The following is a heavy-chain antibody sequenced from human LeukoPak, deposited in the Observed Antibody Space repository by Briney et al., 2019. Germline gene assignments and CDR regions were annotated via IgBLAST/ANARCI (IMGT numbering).Heavy chain of an antibody. CDR3: ARGNYYGSGSHDY. D-gene: IGHD3-10*01. CDR1: GFTFSSYE. J-gene: IGHJ4*02. CDR2: ISSSGSTI. V-gene: IGHV3-48*03. Sequence: PGGSLRLSCAASGFTFSSYEMNWVRQAPGKGLEWISYISSSGSTIYYADFVEGRFTISRDNAKNSLYLQINSLRAEDTAVYYCARGNYYGSGSHDYWGQGTLVTVSS.